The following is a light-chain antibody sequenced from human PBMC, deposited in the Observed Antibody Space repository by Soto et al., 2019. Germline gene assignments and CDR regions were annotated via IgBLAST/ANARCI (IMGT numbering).Light chain of an antibody. Sequence: QSALTQPRSVSGSPGQSVTISCTGTSSDVGGYNYVSWYQQHPGKAPKLMIYDVGKRPSGVPDRFSGSKSGNTASLTISGPQAEDEADYYCCSYAGSYTYVFGTGTKLTVL. CDR1: SSDVGGYNY. CDR2: DVG. V-gene: IGLV2-11*01. CDR3: CSYAGSYTYV. J-gene: IGLJ1*01.